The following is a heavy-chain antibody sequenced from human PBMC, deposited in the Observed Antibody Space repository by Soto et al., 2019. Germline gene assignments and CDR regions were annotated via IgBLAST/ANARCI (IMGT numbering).Heavy chain of an antibody. J-gene: IGHJ4*02. Sequence: SETLSLTCTVSGGSICSYYWSWIRQPPGKGLEWIGYIYYSGSTNYNPSLKSRVTISVDTSKNQFSLKLSSVTAADTAVYYCAAEGYCSGGSCYYFDYWGQGTLVTVSS. CDR2: IYYSGST. CDR1: GGSICSYY. V-gene: IGHV4-59*08. CDR3: AAEGYCSGGSCYYFDY. D-gene: IGHD2-15*01.